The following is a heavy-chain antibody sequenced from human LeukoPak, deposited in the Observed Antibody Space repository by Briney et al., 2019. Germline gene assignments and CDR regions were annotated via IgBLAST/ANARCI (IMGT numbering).Heavy chain of an antibody. J-gene: IGHJ6*03. CDR2: FDPEDGET. CDR1: GYTLTELS. CDR3: ARTIAVAGYMDV. D-gene: IGHD6-19*01. Sequence: ASVKVSCKVSGYTLTELSMHWVRQAPGKGLEWMGGFDPEDGETIYAQKFQGRVTMTEDTSTDTAYMELSSLRSEDTAVYYCARTIAVAGYMDVWGKGTTVTVSS. V-gene: IGHV1-24*01.